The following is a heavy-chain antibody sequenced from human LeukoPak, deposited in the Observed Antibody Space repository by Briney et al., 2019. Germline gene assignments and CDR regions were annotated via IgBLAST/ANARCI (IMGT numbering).Heavy chain of an antibody. CDR1: GFTVTTNY. CDR2: IYSGGYT. D-gene: IGHD3-9*01. V-gene: IGHV3-53*01. Sequence: PGGSLRLSCAASGFTVTTNYMTWVRQAPGKGLEWVSIIYSGGYTDYADSVKGRFTISRGNSKNTLYLQMNSLRAEDTAVYYCAKDPDYDILTGWDVWGQGTTVTVSS. CDR3: AKDPDYDILTGWDV. J-gene: IGHJ6*02.